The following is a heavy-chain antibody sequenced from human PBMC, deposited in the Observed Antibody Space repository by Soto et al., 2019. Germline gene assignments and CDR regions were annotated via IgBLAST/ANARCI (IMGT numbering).Heavy chain of an antibody. D-gene: IGHD2-2*01. CDR2: ISGSGDSP. Sequence: EVQLLESGGGLVQPGGSLRLSCEASGFTFSSYAMRWVRQAPGKGLEYVSSISGSGDSPYYADSVKGRFTISRDNSKNTLYLQMNSLRAEDTTVYYCAKDRCSRPSCYDMDVWGQGTTVTVSS. J-gene: IGHJ6*02. CDR3: AKDRCSRPSCYDMDV. CDR1: GFTFSSYA. V-gene: IGHV3-23*01.